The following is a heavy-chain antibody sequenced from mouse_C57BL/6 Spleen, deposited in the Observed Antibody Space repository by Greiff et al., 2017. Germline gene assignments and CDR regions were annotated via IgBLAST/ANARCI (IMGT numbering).Heavy chain of an antibody. CDR2: FYPGSGSI. V-gene: IGHV1-62-2*01. D-gene: IGHD1-1*01. J-gene: IGHJ3*01. CDR1: GYTFTEYT. CDR3: ARHEEGYYYGSSYVTFAY. Sequence: QVQLQQSGAELVKPGASVKLSCKASGYTFTEYTIHWVKQRSGQGLEWIGWFYPGSGSIKYNEKFKDKATLTADKSSSTVYMELSRLTSEDSAVYFCARHEEGYYYGSSYVTFAYWGQGTLVTVSA.